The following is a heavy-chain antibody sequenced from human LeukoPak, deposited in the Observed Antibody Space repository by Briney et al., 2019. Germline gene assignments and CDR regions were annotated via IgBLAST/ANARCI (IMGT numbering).Heavy chain of an antibody. V-gene: IGHV3-23*01. CDR1: GFTVSSNY. J-gene: IGHJ4*02. D-gene: IGHD5-18*01. CDR2: ISGSGDST. CDR3: ARDRGGYSPFDY. Sequence: GGSLRLSCAASGFTVSSNYMSWVRQAPGKGLEWVSAISGSGDSTYYADSVKGRFTISRDNSKNTLYLQMNSLRAEDTAVYYCARDRGGYSPFDYWGQGTLVTVSS.